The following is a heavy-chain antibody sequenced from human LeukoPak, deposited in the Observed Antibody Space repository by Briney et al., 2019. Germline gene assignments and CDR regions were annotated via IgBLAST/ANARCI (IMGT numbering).Heavy chain of an antibody. CDR2: IYSGGST. CDR1: GFTLSSNY. CDR3: ARVGVVPAAIPDGFDI. V-gene: IGHV3-53*01. D-gene: IGHD2-2*01. J-gene: IGHJ3*02. Sequence: GGSLRLSCAASGFTLSSNYMSWVRQAPGKGLERVSVIYSGGSTYYADSVKGRFTISRDNSKNTLYLQMNSLTAEDTAVYYCARVGVVPAAIPDGFDIWGQGTMVTVSS.